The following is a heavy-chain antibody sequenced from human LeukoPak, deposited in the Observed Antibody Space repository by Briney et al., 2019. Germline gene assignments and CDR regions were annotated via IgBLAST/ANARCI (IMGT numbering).Heavy chain of an antibody. V-gene: IGHV4-4*02. CDR3: ARRRITIFGVVPFDY. CDR1: GGSISSSNW. Sequence: SETLSLTCAVSGGSISSSNWWSWVRQPPGKGLEWIGEINHSGSTNYNPSLKSRVTISVDTSKNQFSLKLSSVTAADTAVYYCARRRITIFGVVPFDYWGQGTLVTVSS. D-gene: IGHD3-3*01. CDR2: INHSGST. J-gene: IGHJ4*02.